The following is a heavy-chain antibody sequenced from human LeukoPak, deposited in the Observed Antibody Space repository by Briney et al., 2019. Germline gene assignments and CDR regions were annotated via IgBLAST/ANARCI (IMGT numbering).Heavy chain of an antibody. Sequence: PGGSLRLSCAASGFTFSSYAMSWVRQAPGKGLKWVSAISGSGGSTYYADSVKGRFTISRDNSKNTLYLQMNSLRAEDTAVYYCAKAFLGSGSYYEEVGATLHYYYMDVWGKGTTVTVSS. CDR1: GFTFSSYA. J-gene: IGHJ6*03. CDR3: AKAFLGSGSYYEEVGATLHYYYMDV. V-gene: IGHV3-23*01. D-gene: IGHD3-10*01. CDR2: ISGSGGST.